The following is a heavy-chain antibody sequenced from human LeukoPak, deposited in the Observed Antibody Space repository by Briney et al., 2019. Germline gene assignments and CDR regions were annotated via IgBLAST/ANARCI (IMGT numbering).Heavy chain of an antibody. CDR3: ARKSNTSSGRFAFDY. CDR2: MNPNSGNT. J-gene: IGHJ4*02. CDR1: GYTFTSYD. V-gene: IGHV1-8*01. D-gene: IGHD6-19*01. Sequence: ASVKVSCKASGYTFTSYDINWVRQATGQGLEWMGWMNPNSGNTGYAQNFQGRVTMTRNTSISTAYMELSSLRSEDTAVYYCARKSNTSSGRFAFDYWGQGTLVTVTS.